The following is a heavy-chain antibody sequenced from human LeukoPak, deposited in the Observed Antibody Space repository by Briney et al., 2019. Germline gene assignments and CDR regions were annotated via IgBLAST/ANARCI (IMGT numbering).Heavy chain of an antibody. Sequence: GGSLRLSCAASGFTFSSYSMNWVRQAPGKGLEWVSYIGSNIYYADSVKGRFTISRDNAKSSLFLQMDSLRAEDTAVYYCAGGGVLPGNWGQGTLVTVSS. CDR3: AGGGVLPGN. J-gene: IGHJ4*02. CDR1: GFTFSSYS. V-gene: IGHV3-48*01. CDR2: IGSNI. D-gene: IGHD2-2*01.